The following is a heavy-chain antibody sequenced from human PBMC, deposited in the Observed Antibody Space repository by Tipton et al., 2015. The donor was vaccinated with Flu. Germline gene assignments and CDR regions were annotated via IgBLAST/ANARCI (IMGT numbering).Heavy chain of an antibody. CDR2: IWSDGSTE. D-gene: IGHD1-14*01. V-gene: IGHV3-33*01. CDR1: GFTFSNYG. J-gene: IGHJ4*02. Sequence: SLRLSCAVSGFTFSNYGMHWVRQTPGKGLEWVAVIWSDGSTEYYADSVKGRFTISRDNSRGTLYLQMNSLRGDDTAVYFCAGDIGTTVFYFDHWGQGALVTVSS. CDR3: AGDIGTTVFYFDH.